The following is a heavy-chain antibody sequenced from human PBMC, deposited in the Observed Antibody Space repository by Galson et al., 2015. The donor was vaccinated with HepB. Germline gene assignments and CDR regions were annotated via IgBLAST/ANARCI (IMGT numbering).Heavy chain of an antibody. CDR3: ARTPRHHCSSTSCHGGNFDY. CDR2: IIPIFGTA. D-gene: IGHD2-2*01. V-gene: IGHV1-69*13. J-gene: IGHJ4*02. CDR1: GGTFSSYA. Sequence: SVKVSCKASGGTFSSYAISWVRQAPGQGLEWMGGIIPIFGTANYAQKFQGRVTITADESTSTAYMELSSLRSEDTAVYYCARTPRHHCSSTSCHGGNFDYWGQGTLVTVSS.